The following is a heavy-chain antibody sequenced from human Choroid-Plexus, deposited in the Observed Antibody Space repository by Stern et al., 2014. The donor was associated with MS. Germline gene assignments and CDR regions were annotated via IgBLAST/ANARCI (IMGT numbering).Heavy chain of an antibody. D-gene: IGHD2/OR15-2a*01. Sequence: VQLEESGGGVVQPGRPLRLSCVASGFTFGSCAMHWVRQAPGKGLEGVGGVSHDGSYKYYADSVKGRFTISRDNSQNTLYMQMSSLRPEDTAVYYCAKDRQYLTYFFDHWGQGSLVTVSS. J-gene: IGHJ5*02. CDR2: VSHDGSYK. CDR3: AKDRQYLTYFFDH. V-gene: IGHV3-30*18. CDR1: GFTFGSCA.